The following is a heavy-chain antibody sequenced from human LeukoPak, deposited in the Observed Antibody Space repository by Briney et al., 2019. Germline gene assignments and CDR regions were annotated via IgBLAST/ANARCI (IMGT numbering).Heavy chain of an antibody. Sequence: GGSLRLSCAASGFTFSSYGMHWVRQAPGKGLEWVAFIRYDGSNKYYADSVKGRFTISRDNSKNTLYLQMNSLRAEDTAVNYCAKDGGEAYYDFWSGYYTFDYWGQGTLVTVSS. V-gene: IGHV3-30*02. D-gene: IGHD3-3*01. CDR3: AKDGGEAYYDFWSGYYTFDY. CDR1: GFTFSSYG. J-gene: IGHJ4*02. CDR2: IRYDGSNK.